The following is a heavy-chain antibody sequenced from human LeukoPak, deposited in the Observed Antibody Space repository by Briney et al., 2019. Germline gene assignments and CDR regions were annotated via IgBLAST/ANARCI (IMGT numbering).Heavy chain of an antibody. Sequence: GGSLRLSCAASGFTFSSYWMSWVRQAPGKGLEWVSAISGSGGSTYYADSVKGRFTISRDNSKNTLYLQMNSLRAEDTAVYYCAKDGVLWFGELSTYFDYWGQGTLVTVSS. V-gene: IGHV3-23*01. J-gene: IGHJ4*02. CDR1: GFTFSSYW. CDR3: AKDGVLWFGELSTYFDY. D-gene: IGHD3-10*01. CDR2: ISGSGGST.